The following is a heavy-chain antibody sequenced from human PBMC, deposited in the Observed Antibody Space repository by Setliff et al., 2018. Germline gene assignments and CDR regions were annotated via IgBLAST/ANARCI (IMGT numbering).Heavy chain of an antibody. CDR2: INHRGAT. D-gene: IGHD3-10*01. J-gene: IGHJ4*02. Sequence: PSETLSLTCAVYGGSFSGYYWNWIRQAPGKGLEWIGEINHRGATSYTPSLKGRVTISGDRSKNQFSLELSSVTAADTAVYYCARSLGSGSYYGSRPFHSDYWGQGILVTVSS. V-gene: IGHV4-34*01. CDR1: GGSFSGYY. CDR3: ARSLGSGSYYGSRPFHSDY.